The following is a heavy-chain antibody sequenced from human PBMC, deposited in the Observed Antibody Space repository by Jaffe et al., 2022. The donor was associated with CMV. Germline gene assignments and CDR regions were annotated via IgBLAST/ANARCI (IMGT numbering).Heavy chain of an antibody. Sequence: EVQLVESGGGLVQPGGSLRVSCAASGFTFSSHWMNWVRQAPGKGLEWVANIKQDGSERYYVDSVKGRFTISRDNAKNSLFLQMNSLRAEDTAIYYCTRDWGYWGQGTLVTVSS. CDR2: IKQDGSER. V-gene: IGHV3-7*01. J-gene: IGHJ4*02. CDR3: TRDWGY. D-gene: IGHD3-16*01. CDR1: GFTFSSHW.